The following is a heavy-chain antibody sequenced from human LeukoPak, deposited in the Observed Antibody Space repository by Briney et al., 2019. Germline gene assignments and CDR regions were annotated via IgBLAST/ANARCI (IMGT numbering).Heavy chain of an antibody. Sequence: GGSLRLSCAAPGFTFSSYEMNWVRQAPGKGLEWVSYISSSGSTIYYADSVKGRFTISRDNAKNSLYLQMNSLRAEDTAVYYCVLYSLWPHNWFDPWGQGTLVTVSS. CDR3: VLYSLWPHNWFDP. CDR1: GFTFSSYE. V-gene: IGHV3-48*03. J-gene: IGHJ5*02. CDR2: ISSSGSTI. D-gene: IGHD2-15*01.